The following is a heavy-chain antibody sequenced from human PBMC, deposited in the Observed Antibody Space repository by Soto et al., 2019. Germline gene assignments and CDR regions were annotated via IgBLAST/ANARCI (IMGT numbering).Heavy chain of an antibody. CDR2: IIPNFGTA. Sequence: QVQLVQSGAEVKKPGSSVKVSCKASGGTFSSYAISGVRQAPGQGLEWMGGIIPNFGTANYEQKCQGRVTITAEETTSTDYTELSSQRSEDTAVYYCARAAGDYNAFDIWGQGTMVTDSS. D-gene: IGHD4-17*01. CDR1: GGTFSSYA. CDR3: ARAAGDYNAFDI. V-gene: IGHV1-69*01. J-gene: IGHJ3*02.